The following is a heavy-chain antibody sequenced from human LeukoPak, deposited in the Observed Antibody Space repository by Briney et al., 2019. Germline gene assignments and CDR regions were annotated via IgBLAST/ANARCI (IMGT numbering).Heavy chain of an antibody. Sequence: ASETLSLTCTVSGGSISSSSYYWGWIRQPPGKGLEWIGSIYYSGSTYYNPSLKSRVTISVDTSKNQFSLKLSSVTAADTAVYYCARHRNLGLGYSYGLRGNWFDPWGQGTLVTVSS. CDR2: IYYSGST. V-gene: IGHV4-39*01. J-gene: IGHJ5*02. D-gene: IGHD5-18*01. CDR1: GGSISSSSYY. CDR3: ARHRNLGLGYSYGLRGNWFDP.